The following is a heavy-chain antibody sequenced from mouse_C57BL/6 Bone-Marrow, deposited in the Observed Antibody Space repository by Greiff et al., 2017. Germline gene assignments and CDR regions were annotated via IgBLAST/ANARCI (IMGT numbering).Heavy chain of an antibody. CDR2: IYPGGGYT. D-gene: IGHD2-4*01. CDR1: GYTFTNYW. CDR3: ARRPYDYGGDYYAMDY. Sequence: QVQLKESGAELVRPGTSVKMSCKASGYTFTNYWIGWAKQRPGHGLEWIGDIYPGGGYTNYNEKFKGKATLTADKSSSTAYMQFSSLTSEDSAIYYCARRPYDYGGDYYAMDYWGQGTSVTVSS. J-gene: IGHJ4*01. V-gene: IGHV1-63*01.